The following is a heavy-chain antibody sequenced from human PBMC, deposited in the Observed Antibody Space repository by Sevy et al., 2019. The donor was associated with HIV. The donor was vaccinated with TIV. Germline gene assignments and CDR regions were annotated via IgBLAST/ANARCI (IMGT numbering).Heavy chain of an antibody. Sequence: GGSLRLSCAASGFTFSSYSMNWVRQAPGKGLEWVSYISSSSSTIYYADSVEGRFTISRDNSKNTLYLQMSSLRVEDTAIYYCARDLVTRNRDPNCGHWGQGTQVTVSS. CDR3: ARDLVTRNRDPNCGH. J-gene: IGHJ4*02. CDR2: ISSSSSTI. CDR1: GFTFSSYS. D-gene: IGHD2-21*01. V-gene: IGHV3-48*01.